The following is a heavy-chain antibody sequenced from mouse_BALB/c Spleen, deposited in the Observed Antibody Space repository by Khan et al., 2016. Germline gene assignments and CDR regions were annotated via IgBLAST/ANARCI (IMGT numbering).Heavy chain of an antibody. J-gene: IGHJ3*01. CDR2: IDPANGNT. Sequence: VQLKQSGAELVKPGASVKLSCKASGFNIKDNYMHWVKQRPEQGLEWIGRIDPANGNTKYDPKFKGKATITADTSSNTAYLQLSSLKSEDTAVYYCARSPYDYDVGFAYWGQGTLVTVSA. CDR3: ARSPYDYDVGFAY. V-gene: IGHV14-3*02. CDR1: GFNIKDNY. D-gene: IGHD2-4*01.